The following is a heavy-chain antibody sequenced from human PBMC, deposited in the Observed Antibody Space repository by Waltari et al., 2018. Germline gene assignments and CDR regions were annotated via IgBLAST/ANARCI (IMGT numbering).Heavy chain of an antibody. D-gene: IGHD3-10*01. CDR2: ISGSGGST. V-gene: IGHV3-23*01. J-gene: IGHJ3*02. CDR3: APGDDAFDI. CDR1: VFTFSSYA. Sequence: ELQLLESGGGLVQLGGSLSLSCPASVFTFSSYAMSWVRQAPGKGLAWVSAISGSGGSTYYADSVKGRFTISRDNSKNTLYLQMNSLRAEDTAVYYCAPGDDAFDIWGQGTMVTVSS.